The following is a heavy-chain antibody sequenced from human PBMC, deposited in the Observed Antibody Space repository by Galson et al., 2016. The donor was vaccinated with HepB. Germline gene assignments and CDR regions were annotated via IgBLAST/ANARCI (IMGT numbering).Heavy chain of an antibody. CDR2: INAGNGNT. CDR1: GYTFTRYI. D-gene: IGHD1-26*01. Sequence: SVKVSCKASGYTFTRYIMHWVRQAPGQRLEWMGWINAGNGNTKYSQKFQARVTITRDTSTRTAYMELSSLRAEDTAVFYCATIAAATTDWGQGTLVTVSS. J-gene: IGHJ4*02. V-gene: IGHV1-3*01. CDR3: ATIAAATTD.